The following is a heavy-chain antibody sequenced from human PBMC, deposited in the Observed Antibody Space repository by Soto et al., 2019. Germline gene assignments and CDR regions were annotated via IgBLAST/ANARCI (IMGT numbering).Heavy chain of an antibody. CDR2: LTHSACT. CDR1: CKYFTGYC. D-gene: IGHD3-22*01. V-gene: IGHV4-34*01. Sequence: PSETLSLTCAVYCKYFTGYCWSWIRHPPGKGLEWIGGLTHSACTNYIPSLQSRVTISVDTSKNLFSLKLSSMTAADTDVYYCARPTSITMIIVVRGAFDIWGQVTMVTVS. J-gene: IGHJ3*02. CDR3: ARPTSITMIIVVRGAFDI.